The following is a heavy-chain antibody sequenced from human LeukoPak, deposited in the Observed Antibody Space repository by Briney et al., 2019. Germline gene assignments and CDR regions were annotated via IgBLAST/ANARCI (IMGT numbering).Heavy chain of an antibody. CDR2: MNPNSGNT. CDR3: ARAYYHGSGSYYFFDY. CDR1: GYTFISYD. V-gene: IGHV1-8*01. D-gene: IGHD3-10*01. J-gene: IGHJ4*02. Sequence: GASVKVSCKASGYTFISYDINWVGQATGQGLEWMGWMNPNSGNTGYAQKFQGRVTMTRNTSISTAYMELSSLRSEDTAVYYCARAYYHGSGSYYFFDYWGQGTLVTVSS.